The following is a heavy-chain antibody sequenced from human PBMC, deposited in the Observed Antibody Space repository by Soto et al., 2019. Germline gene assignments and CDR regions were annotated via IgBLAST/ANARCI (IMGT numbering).Heavy chain of an antibody. J-gene: IGHJ5*02. V-gene: IGHV4-61*01. CDR3: ARGGGYCSGGSCYSENNWFDP. D-gene: IGHD2-15*01. CDR1: GGSVSSGSYY. Sequence: QVQLQESGPGLVKPSETLSLTCTVSGGSVSSGSYYWSWIRQPPGKGLEWIGYIYYSGSTNYNPSLKRRVTISVDTSKNQFSLKLSSVTAADTAVYYCARGGGYCSGGSCYSENNWFDPWGQGTLVTVSS. CDR2: IYYSGST.